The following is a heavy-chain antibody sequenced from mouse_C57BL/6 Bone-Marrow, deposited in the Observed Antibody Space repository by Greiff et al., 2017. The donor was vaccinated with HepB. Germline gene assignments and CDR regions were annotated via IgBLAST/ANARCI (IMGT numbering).Heavy chain of an antibody. CDR1: GFSLSTFGMG. Sequence: QVTLKESGPGILQPSQTLSLTCSFSGFSLSTFGMGVGWIRQPSGKGLEWLAHIWWDDDKYYNPALKSRLTISKDTSKNQVFLKIANVDTADTATYYCARIAGAITTVPPWFAYWGQGTLVTVSA. CDR3: ARIAGAITTVPPWFAY. J-gene: IGHJ3*01. V-gene: IGHV8-8*01. CDR2: IWWDDDK. D-gene: IGHD1-1*01.